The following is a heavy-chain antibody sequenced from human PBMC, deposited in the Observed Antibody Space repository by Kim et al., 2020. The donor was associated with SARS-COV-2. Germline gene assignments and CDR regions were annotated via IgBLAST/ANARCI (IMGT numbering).Heavy chain of an antibody. Sequence: SETLSLTCTVSGGSISSSSYYWGCIRQPPGKGLEWIGSIYYSGSTYYNPSLKSRVTISVDTSKNQFSLKLSSVTAADTAVYYCARGLGWLRLDLDYWGQGTLVTVSS. V-gene: IGHV4-39*01. D-gene: IGHD5-12*01. J-gene: IGHJ4*02. CDR2: IYYSGST. CDR1: GGSISSSSYY. CDR3: ARGLGWLRLDLDY.